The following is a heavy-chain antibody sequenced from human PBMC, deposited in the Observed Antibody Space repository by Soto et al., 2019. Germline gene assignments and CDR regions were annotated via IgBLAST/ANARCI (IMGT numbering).Heavy chain of an antibody. CDR2: IYSGGST. D-gene: IGHD2-15*01. CDR1: GFTVSSNY. Sequence: GGSLRLSCAASGFTVSSNYMSWVRQAPGKGLEWVSVIYSGGSTYYADSVKGRFTISRDNSKNTLYLQMNSLRAEDTAVYYCASDGVVAATLIYCYFGMDVWGQGNTVTVSS. CDR3: ASDGVVAATLIYCYFGMDV. V-gene: IGHV3-53*01. J-gene: IGHJ6*02.